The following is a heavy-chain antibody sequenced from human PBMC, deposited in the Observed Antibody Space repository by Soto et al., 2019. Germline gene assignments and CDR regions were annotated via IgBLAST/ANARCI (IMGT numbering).Heavy chain of an antibody. CDR1: GGSISSGGYY. CDR3: ARFCFKSYCSSTSLDV. CDR2: IYYSGST. J-gene: IGHJ6*04. Sequence: QVQLQESGPGLVKPSQTLSLTCTVSGGSISSGGYYWSWIRQHPGKGLERIGYIYYSGSTYYNPSLKSRVTISVDTSKNQFSLKLSSVTAADTAVYYCARFCFKSYCSSTSLDVWGKGTTVTVSS. V-gene: IGHV4-31*03. D-gene: IGHD2-2*01.